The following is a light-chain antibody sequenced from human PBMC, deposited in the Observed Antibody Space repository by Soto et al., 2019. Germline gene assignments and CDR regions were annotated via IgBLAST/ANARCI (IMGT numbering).Light chain of an antibody. CDR3: QQYGSPSWT. CDR2: GTS. CDR1: QSVSSSY. V-gene: IGKV3-20*01. Sequence: EIVLTQSPGHLSLSPGERATLSCRASQSVSSSYLAWYQQKPGQAPRLLIYGTSSRATAIPDRFSGSGSGTDVTLTISRLEPEDFAVYYCQQYGSPSWTFGQGTKVEIK. J-gene: IGKJ1*01.